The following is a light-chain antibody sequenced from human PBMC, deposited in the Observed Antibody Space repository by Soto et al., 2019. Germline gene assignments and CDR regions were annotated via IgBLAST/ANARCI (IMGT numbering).Light chain of an antibody. Sequence: DIQMTQSPSSLSASVGDRVTITCRASRSISTYLNWYQQKPGKAPKLLIYAASTLQSGVPSRFSGSGSGTDFTLIISSLQPEDFATYYCQQSYSTLWTVGQGTKVDIK. CDR2: AAS. J-gene: IGKJ1*01. CDR1: RSISTY. CDR3: QQSYSTLWT. V-gene: IGKV1-39*01.